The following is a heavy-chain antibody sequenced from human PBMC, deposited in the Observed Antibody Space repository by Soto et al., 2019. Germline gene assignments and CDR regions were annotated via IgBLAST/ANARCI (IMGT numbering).Heavy chain of an antibody. J-gene: IGHJ4*02. CDR1: WFICRNYA. Sequence: LRLSWAAAWFICRNYAMHCVRQAPGKGLEYVSAITSNGGSTYYANSVKGRFSISRGNSKNTLSLQMGSLRAEDMAVYYCARADSGGDYHYWGQGTLVTVSS. CDR2: ITSNGGST. D-gene: IGHD2-21*02. V-gene: IGHV3-64*01. CDR3: ARADSGGDYHY.